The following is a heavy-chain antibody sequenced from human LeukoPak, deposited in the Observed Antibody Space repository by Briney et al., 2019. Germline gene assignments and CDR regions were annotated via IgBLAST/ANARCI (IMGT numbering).Heavy chain of an antibody. Sequence: ASVKVSCKASGYTFTGYYMHWVRQAPGQGLEWMGWINPNSGGTNYAQKFQGRVTMTRDTSISTAYMELSRLRSDDTAVYYCARSNTAMAPGDYWGQGTLVTVSS. CDR1: GYTFTGYY. CDR2: INPNSGGT. J-gene: IGHJ4*02. CDR3: ARSNTAMAPGDY. D-gene: IGHD5-18*01. V-gene: IGHV1-2*02.